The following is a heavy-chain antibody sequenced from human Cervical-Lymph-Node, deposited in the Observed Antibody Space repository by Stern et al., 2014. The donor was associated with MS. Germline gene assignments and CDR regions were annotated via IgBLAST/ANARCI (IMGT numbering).Heavy chain of an antibody. J-gene: IGHJ5*02. CDR2: IFPVFGTP. V-gene: IGHV1-69*01. CDR3: ALSSETSDRWYSLGYDL. Sequence: VQLVQSVAEVTQPGSSVKVSCKASGGTFSQFPSSWVRQAPGQGLEWMGGIFPVFGTPTYAQEFRGRVTITADVSTSTVYMELSSLRSDDTAVYYCALSSETSDRWYSLGYDLWGQGTLVTVS. D-gene: IGHD6-13*01. CDR1: GGTFSQFP.